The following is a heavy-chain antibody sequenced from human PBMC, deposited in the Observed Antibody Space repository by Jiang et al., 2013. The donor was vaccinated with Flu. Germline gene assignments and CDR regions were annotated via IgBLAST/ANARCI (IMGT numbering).Heavy chain of an antibody. CDR2: IYWDDDK. J-gene: IGHJ4*02. Sequence: KPTQTLTLTCTFSGFSLSTSGVGVGWIRQPPGKALEWLALIYWDDDKRYSPSLKSRLTITKDTSKNQVVLTMTNMDPVDTATYYCAHRRRSDVFWSGSYFDYVGPGNPGHRLL. CDR1: GFSLSTSGVG. CDR3: AHRRRSDVFWSGSYFDY. D-gene: IGHD3-3*01. V-gene: IGHV2-5*02.